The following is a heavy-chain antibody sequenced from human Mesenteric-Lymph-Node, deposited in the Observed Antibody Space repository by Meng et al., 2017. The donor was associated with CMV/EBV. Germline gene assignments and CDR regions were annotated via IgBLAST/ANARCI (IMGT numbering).Heavy chain of an antibody. CDR2: INPSDDYT. J-gene: IGHJ4*02. CDR3: ARDPIVGADFDFDY. D-gene: IGHD1-26*01. Sequence: ASVKVSCKASGYTFTGYYMHWVRQAPGQGLEWLGLINPSDDYTEYAQKFQGRVTMTRDTSTNTVYMDLSSLRSEDTAVYYCARDPIVGADFDFDYWGQGTLVTVSS. CDR1: GYTFTGYY. V-gene: IGHV1-46*01.